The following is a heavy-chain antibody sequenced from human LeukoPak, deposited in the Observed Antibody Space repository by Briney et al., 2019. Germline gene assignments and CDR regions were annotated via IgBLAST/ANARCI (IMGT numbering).Heavy chain of an antibody. Sequence: SETLSLTCTVSGGSISSYYWSWIRQPPGKGLEWIGYIYYSGSTNYNPSLKSRVTISVDTSKNQFSLKLSSVTAADTAVYYCAXGXLYDSRXGAAFXIWGQGXMVTVSS. CDR3: AXGXLYDSRXGAAFXI. J-gene: IGHJ3*02. D-gene: IGHD3-22*01. CDR2: IYYSGST. V-gene: IGHV4-59*01. CDR1: GGSISSYY.